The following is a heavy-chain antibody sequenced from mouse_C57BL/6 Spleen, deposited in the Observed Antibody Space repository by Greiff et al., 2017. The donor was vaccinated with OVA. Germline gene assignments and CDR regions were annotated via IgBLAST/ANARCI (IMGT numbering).Heavy chain of an antibody. CDR3: ARYDYDGGYFDY. J-gene: IGHJ2*01. Sequence: VQLQQPGAELVKPGASVKLSCKASGYTFTSYWMHWVKQRPGQGLEWIGMIHPNSGSTNYNEKFKSKATLTVDKSSSTAYMQLSSLTSEDSAVYYCARYDYDGGYFDYWGQGTTLTVSS. CDR2: IHPNSGST. V-gene: IGHV1-64*01. D-gene: IGHD2-4*01. CDR1: GYTFTSYW.